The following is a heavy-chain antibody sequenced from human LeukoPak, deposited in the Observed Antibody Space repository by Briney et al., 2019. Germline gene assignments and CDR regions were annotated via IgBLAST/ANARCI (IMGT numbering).Heavy chain of an antibody. J-gene: IGHJ4*02. D-gene: IGHD3-3*01. Sequence: SETLSLTCTVSGGSISSSSYYWGWIRQPPGEGLEWIGSIYYSGSTYYNPSLKSRVTISVDTSKNQFSLKLSSVTAADTAVYYCARDREWLLFDYWGQGTLVTVSS. CDR3: ARDREWLLFDY. V-gene: IGHV4-39*07. CDR1: GGSISSSSYY. CDR2: IYYSGST.